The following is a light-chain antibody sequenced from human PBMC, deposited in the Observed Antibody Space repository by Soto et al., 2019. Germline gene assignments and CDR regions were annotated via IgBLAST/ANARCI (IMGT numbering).Light chain of an antibody. V-gene: IGKV1-17*01. CDR3: QHYNSYPWT. Sequence: DIQMTQSPSSLSASVGDTVTITCRASQSIRSRLNWYQQKPGKAPNLLIYAATSLQSGVPSRFSGSGSGTEFTLTISSLQPGDYATYYCQHYNSYPWTFGQGTKVDIK. J-gene: IGKJ1*01. CDR1: QSIRSR. CDR2: AAT.